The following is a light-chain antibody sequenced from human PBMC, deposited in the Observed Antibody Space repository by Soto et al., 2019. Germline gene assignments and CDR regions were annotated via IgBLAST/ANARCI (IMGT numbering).Light chain of an antibody. J-gene: IGKJ1*01. CDR2: EAL. V-gene: IGKV3-11*01. CDR3: LQHNSLWT. CDR1: RSISTY. Sequence: DTVLTQSPSTLSLSPGERATLSCRASRSISTYLAWYQQKPGQAPRLLIYEALNSATGIPDRFSGSGSGTEYTLTISSLQPEDFATYYCLQHNSLWTFGQGTKVDIK.